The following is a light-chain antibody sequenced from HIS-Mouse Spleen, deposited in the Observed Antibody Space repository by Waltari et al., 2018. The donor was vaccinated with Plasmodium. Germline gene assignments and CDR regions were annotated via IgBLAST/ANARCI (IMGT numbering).Light chain of an antibody. CDR3: YSTDSSGNHRV. Sequence: SYELTQPPSVSVSPGPPARTTCSGDALPNKNPYWYQQKSGQAPVLVIYEDSKRPSGIPERFSGSSSGTMATLTISGAQVEDEADYYCYSTDSSGNHRVFGGGTKLTVL. CDR2: EDS. V-gene: IGLV3-10*01. J-gene: IGLJ3*02. CDR1: ALPNKN.